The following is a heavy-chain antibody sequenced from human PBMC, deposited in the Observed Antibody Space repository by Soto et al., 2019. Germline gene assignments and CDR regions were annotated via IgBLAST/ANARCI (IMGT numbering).Heavy chain of an antibody. CDR3: ARTALGWFDP. CDR1: GGSISSYY. D-gene: IGHD2-21*02. V-gene: IGHV4-59*01. J-gene: IGHJ5*02. CDR2: IFYGGRIGST. Sequence: QVQLQESGPGLVKPSETLSLTCSVSGGSISSYYWSWIRQPPGKGVEWIGYIFYGGRIGSTNHNPSLKSRVTISVDTSKNQFSLKLSSVTAADTAVYDCARTALGWFDPWGQGTLVTVSS.